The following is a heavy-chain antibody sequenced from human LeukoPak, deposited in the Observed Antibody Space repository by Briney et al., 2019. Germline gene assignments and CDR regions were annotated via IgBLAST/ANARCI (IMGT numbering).Heavy chain of an antibody. CDR3: AKGYYLDY. CDR1: GFTFSSYG. Sequence: AGGSLRLSCAASGFTFSSYGMHWVRQAPGKGLEWVAVISYDGSNKYYADSVKGRFTIPRDNSKNTLYLQMNSLRAEDTAVYYCAKGYYLDYWGQGTLVTVSS. CDR2: ISYDGSNK. V-gene: IGHV3-30*18. D-gene: IGHD2-2*01. J-gene: IGHJ4*02.